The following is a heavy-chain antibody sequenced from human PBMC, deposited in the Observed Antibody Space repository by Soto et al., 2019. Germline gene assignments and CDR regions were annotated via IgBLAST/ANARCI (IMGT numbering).Heavy chain of an antibody. D-gene: IGHD6-13*01. CDR2: ISAYNGNT. V-gene: IGHV1-18*01. J-gene: IGHJ4*02. Sequence: GASVKVSCKASGYTFTSYGISWVRQAPGQGLEWMGWISAYNGNTNYAQKLQGRVTMTTDTSTSTAYMELRSLRSDDTAVHYCARDQAWQQLDPEIDYWGQGTLVTVSS. CDR3: ARDQAWQQLDPEIDY. CDR1: GYTFTSYG.